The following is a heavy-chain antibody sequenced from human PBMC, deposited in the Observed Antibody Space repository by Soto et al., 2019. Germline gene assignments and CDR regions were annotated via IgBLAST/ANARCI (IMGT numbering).Heavy chain of an antibody. CDR2: VIPVLGQA. CDR3: ARVGGVGAPPGADY. D-gene: IGHD1-26*01. Sequence: QVQLVQSGAEVKRPGSSVKVSCKASGGIFSSYAISWLRQAPGQGLEWMGAVIPVLGQAYYAQNLQDRVTITADESTRTAYMELSSLRSEDTVVYFCARVGGVGAPPGADYWGQGTLVTVSS. V-gene: IGHV1-69*01. J-gene: IGHJ4*02. CDR1: GGIFSSYA.